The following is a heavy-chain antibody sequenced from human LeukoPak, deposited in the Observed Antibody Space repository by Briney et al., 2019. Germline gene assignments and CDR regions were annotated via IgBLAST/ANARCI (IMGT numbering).Heavy chain of an antibody. J-gene: IGHJ3*02. Sequence: PGRSLRLSCAASGFTFSSYAMHWVRQAPGKGLEWVAVISYDGSNKYYADSVKGRFTISRDNSKNTLYLQMNSLRAEDTAVYYCARDLPKYDSSADAFDIWGQGTMVTVSS. CDR1: GFTFSSYA. D-gene: IGHD3-22*01. CDR2: ISYDGSNK. V-gene: IGHV3-30*04. CDR3: ARDLPKYDSSADAFDI.